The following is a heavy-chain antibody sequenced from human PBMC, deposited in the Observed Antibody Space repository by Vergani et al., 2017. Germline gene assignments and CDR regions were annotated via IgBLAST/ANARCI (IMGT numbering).Heavy chain of an antibody. D-gene: IGHD2-2*01. J-gene: IGHJ2*01. CDR2: INHSGST. CDR3: ARTAKNIVVVPAARTGGSGSGYFDL. V-gene: IGHV4-34*10. Sequence: QVQLQESGPGLVKSSETLSLTCSVSFDSIRNLYCNWIRQPPGKGLEWIGEINHSGSTNYNPSLKSRVTISVDTSKNQFSLKLSSVTAADTAVYYCARTAKNIVVVPAARTGGSGSGYFDLWGRGTLVTVSS. CDR1: FDSIRNLY.